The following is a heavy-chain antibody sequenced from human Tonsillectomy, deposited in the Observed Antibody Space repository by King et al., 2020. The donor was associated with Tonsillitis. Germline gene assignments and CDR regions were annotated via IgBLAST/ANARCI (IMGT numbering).Heavy chain of an antibody. CDR1: GGSISSYY. J-gene: IGHJ6*03. CDR2: IYYSGTT. D-gene: IGHD6-19*01. CDR3: ARGNRHSSGWSPRSYYMDV. Sequence: VQLQESGPGLVKPSETLSLTCTVSGGSISSYYWSWIRQPPGKGLEWIGYIYYSGTTNYNPSLKSRVTISVDTSKNQLSLKVSSVTAADTAVYSCARGNRHSSGWSPRSYYMDVWGKGTTVTVSS. V-gene: IGHV4-59*01.